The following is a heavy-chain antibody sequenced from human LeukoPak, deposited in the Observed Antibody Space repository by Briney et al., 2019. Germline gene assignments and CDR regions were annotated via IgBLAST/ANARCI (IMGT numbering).Heavy chain of an antibody. D-gene: IGHD3-16*02. V-gene: IGHV3-21*01. Sequence: GGSLRLSCAASGFTFSSYSMNWVRQAPGKGLEWVSSISSSSSYIYYADSVKGRFTISRDNAKNSLYLQMNSLRAEDTAVYYCARGNPYTDYDYVWGSYCLDWFDPWGQGTLVTVSS. CDR3: ARGNPYTDYDYVWGSYCLDWFDP. CDR1: GFTFSSYS. CDR2: ISSSSSYI. J-gene: IGHJ5*02.